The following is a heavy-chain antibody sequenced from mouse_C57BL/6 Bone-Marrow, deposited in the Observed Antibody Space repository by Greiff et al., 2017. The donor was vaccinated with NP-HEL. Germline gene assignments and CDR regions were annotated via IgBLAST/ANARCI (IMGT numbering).Heavy chain of an antibody. V-gene: IGHV1-19*01. D-gene: IGHD2-4*01. CDR2: INPYNGGT. J-gene: IGHJ3*01. CDR3: ARGDYDYDGFAY. Sequence: VQLQQSGPVLVKPGASVKMSCKASGYTFTDYYMNWVKQSHGKSLEWIGVINPYNGGTSYNQKFKGKATLTVDKSSSTAYMELNSLTSEDSAVYYCARGDYDYDGFAYWGQGTLVTVSA. CDR1: GYTFTDYY.